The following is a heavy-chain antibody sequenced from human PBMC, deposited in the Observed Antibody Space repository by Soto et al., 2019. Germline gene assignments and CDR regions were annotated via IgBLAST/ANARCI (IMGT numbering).Heavy chain of an antibody. CDR3: ARDPGTGAALRAYHVIPARHYYDTNGPRD. CDR2: INAGNGDT. J-gene: IGHJ4*02. V-gene: IGHV1-3*01. D-gene: IGHD3-22*01. Sequence: ASVKVSCKASRYSFTTYALHWVRQAPGQRLEWMGWINAGNGDTKYSEKFQGRVTITRDTSANTAYMELSSLRSEDTSVYYCARDPGTGAALRAYHVIPARHYYDTNGPRDWGPGTLVTVSS. CDR1: RYSFTTYA.